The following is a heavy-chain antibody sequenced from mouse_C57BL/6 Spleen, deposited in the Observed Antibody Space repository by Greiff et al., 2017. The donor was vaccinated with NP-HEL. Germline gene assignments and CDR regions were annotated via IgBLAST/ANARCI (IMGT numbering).Heavy chain of an antibody. Sequence: EVKLVESGGGLVKPGGSLKLSCAASGFTFSSYTMSWVRQTPEKRLEWVATISGGGGNTYYPDSVQGRFTISRDNAKNTLYLQMSSLRSEDTALYYCARQGNYYGSSPHWYFDVWGTGTTVTVSS. CDR1: GFTFSSYT. CDR2: ISGGGGNT. J-gene: IGHJ1*03. CDR3: ARQGNYYGSSPHWYFDV. V-gene: IGHV5-9*01. D-gene: IGHD1-1*01.